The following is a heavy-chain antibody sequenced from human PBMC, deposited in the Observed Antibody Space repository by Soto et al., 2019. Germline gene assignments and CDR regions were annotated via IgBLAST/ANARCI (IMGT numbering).Heavy chain of an antibody. J-gene: IGHJ4*02. V-gene: IGHV3-23*01. Sequence: PWGSLRLSCAASGFTFNTYAITFFRHSPFKGLEWVSTISGSGDTYYADSVKGRFAISRDNSKDTLYVQMSSLRAEDTAVYYCARIWNTNMDMNFHYWGQGTLVTVSS. CDR1: GFTFNTYA. CDR2: ISGSGDT. D-gene: IGHD5-18*01. CDR3: ARIWNTNMDMNFHY.